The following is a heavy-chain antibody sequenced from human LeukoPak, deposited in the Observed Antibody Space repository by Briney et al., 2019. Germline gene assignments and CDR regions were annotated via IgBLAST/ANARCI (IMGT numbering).Heavy chain of an antibody. Sequence: GGSLRLSCAASGFTFSSYAMHWVRQAPGKGLEWVSAISGSGSTYYADSVKGRFTISRDNSKNTLYLQMNSQRAEDTAVYYCAKGATISTTGSIAVAGIDYWGQGTLVTVSS. CDR2: ISGSGST. J-gene: IGHJ4*02. CDR3: AKGATISTTGSIAVAGIDY. V-gene: IGHV3-23*01. D-gene: IGHD6-19*01. CDR1: GFTFSSYA.